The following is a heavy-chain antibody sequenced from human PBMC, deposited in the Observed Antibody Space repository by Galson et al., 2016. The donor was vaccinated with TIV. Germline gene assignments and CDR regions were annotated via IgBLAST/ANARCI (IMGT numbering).Heavy chain of an antibody. V-gene: IGHV1-69*13. J-gene: IGHJ6*03. D-gene: IGHD6-19*01. CDR1: GGTSNIYA. Sequence: SVKVSCKASGGTSNIYAISWVRQAPGQGLEWMGGILPIFGAATYAQKFQGRVTITADESTNTASMELSSLKSGDTAMYYCARPSSSCRGCSYYYYMDVWGKGTTVTVSS. CDR3: ARPSSSCRGCSYYYYMDV. CDR2: ILPIFGAA.